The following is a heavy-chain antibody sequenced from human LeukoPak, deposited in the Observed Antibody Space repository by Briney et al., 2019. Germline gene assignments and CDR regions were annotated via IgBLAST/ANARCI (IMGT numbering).Heavy chain of an antibody. J-gene: IGHJ4*02. CDR2: ISYDGSNK. V-gene: IGHV3-30*18. CDR1: GFTFSSYG. Sequence: PGGSLRLSCAASGFTFSSYGMHWVRQAPGKGLEWVAVISYDGSNKYYADSVKGRFTISRDNSKNTLYLQMNSLRAEDTAVYYCAKTAWLQLYYFDYWGQGTLVTVSS. CDR3: AKTAWLQLYYFDY. D-gene: IGHD5-24*01.